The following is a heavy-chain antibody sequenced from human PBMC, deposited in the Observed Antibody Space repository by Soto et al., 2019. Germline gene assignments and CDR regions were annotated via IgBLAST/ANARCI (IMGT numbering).Heavy chain of an antibody. V-gene: IGHV3-30-3*01. D-gene: IGHD3-10*01. CDR3: AGDVVVRAPHPGQNYYYGMDV. CDR2: ISYDGSNK. J-gene: IGHJ6*02. CDR1: GFTFSSYA. Sequence: LRLSCAASGFTFSSYAMHWVRQAPGKGLEWVAVISYDGSNKYYADSVKGRFTISRDNSKNTLYLQMNSLRAEDTAVYYCAGDVVVRAPHPGQNYYYGMDVWGQGTTVTVSS.